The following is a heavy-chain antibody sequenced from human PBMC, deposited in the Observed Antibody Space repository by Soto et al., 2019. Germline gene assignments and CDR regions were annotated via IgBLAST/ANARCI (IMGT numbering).Heavy chain of an antibody. CDR1: GYTFTSYY. J-gene: IGHJ3*02. V-gene: IGHV1-46*03. CDR2: INPSGGST. Sequence: QVQLVQSGAEVKKPGASVKVSCKASGYTFTSYYMHWVRQAPGQGLEWMGIINPSGGSTSYAQKFQGRVTMTRDTSTSTVYMELSSVRSEDTAVYYCARPSMVRGVGGAFDIWGQGTMVTVSS. D-gene: IGHD3-10*01. CDR3: ARPSMVRGVGGAFDI.